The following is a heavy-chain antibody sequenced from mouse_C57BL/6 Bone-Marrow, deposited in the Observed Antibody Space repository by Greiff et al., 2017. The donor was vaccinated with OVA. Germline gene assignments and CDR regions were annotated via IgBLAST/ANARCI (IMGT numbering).Heavy chain of an antibody. CDR1: GYTFTSYW. D-gene: IGHD2-2*01. Sequence: QVQLQQPGAELVKPGASVKMSCKASGYTFTSYWITWVKQRPGQGLEWIGDIYPGSGSTNYNEKFKGKATLTVDTSSSTAYMELHSLTSEDSAVYFCARSGGYDGYWGQGTTLTVSS. CDR3: ARSGGYDGY. V-gene: IGHV1-55*01. CDR2: IYPGSGST. J-gene: IGHJ2*01.